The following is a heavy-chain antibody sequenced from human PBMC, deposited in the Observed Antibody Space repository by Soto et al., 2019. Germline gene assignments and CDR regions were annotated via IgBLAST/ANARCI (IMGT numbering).Heavy chain of an antibody. D-gene: IGHD1-1*01. CDR1: GFTVSSNY. J-gene: IGHJ4*02. CDR2: IYSGGST. Sequence: GGSLRLSCAASGFTVSSNYISWVRQAPWKGLEWVSVIYSGGSTYYADSVKGRFTISRDNSKNTLYLQMNSLRAEDTAVYYCARDRATGTIAVYWGQGTLVTVCS. V-gene: IGHV3-53*01. CDR3: ARDRATGTIAVY.